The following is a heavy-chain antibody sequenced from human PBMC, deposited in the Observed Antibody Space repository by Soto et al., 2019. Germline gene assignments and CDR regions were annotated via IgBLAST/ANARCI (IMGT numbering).Heavy chain of an antibody. V-gene: IGHV3-23*01. J-gene: IGHJ4*02. D-gene: IGHD6-13*01. CDR2: ISGSGGGT. Sequence: EVQLLESGGGLVQPGGSLRLSCAASGFTFSSYAMSWVRQAPGKGLEWVSIISGSGGGTYYADSVKGRFTISRDNSKTTLYLQVNSLRAEDTAVYYCAKGDSSWSYFDFWGQGTLVTVSS. CDR1: GFTFSSYA. CDR3: AKGDSSWSYFDF.